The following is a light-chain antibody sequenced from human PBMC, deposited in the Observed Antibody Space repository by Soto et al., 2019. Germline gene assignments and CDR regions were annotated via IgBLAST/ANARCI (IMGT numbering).Light chain of an antibody. J-gene: IGLJ1*01. CDR3: SSYTTSNTRQIV. V-gene: IGLV2-14*03. CDR2: DVS. Sequence: QSVLAQPASVSGSPGQSITISCTGTSSDVGGYNYVSWYQHHPGKAPKLLIYDVSNRPSGVSNRFSGSKSDNTASLTISGLLPEDEADYYCSSYTTSNTRQIVFGTGTKVTVL. CDR1: SSDVGGYNY.